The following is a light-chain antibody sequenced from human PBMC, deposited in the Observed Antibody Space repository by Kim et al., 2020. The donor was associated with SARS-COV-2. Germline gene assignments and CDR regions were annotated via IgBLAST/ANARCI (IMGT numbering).Light chain of an antibody. V-gene: IGLV2-14*03. CDR2: DVS. Sequence: GQAITISCTGTSSDVGAYNYVSWYQHHPGKAPKLMFYDVSARPSGVSNRFSGTKAGNTASLTISGLQEEEESDYYGASHTTTSTWVFGGGTQLTVL. CDR1: SSDVGAYNY. J-gene: IGLJ3*02. CDR3: ASHTTTSTWV.